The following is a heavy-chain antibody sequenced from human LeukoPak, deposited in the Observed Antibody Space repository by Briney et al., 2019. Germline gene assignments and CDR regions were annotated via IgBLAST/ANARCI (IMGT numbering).Heavy chain of an antibody. Sequence: IPSETLSLTCTVSGGSISSYYWSWIRQPAGKGLEWIGRIYPSGSTNYSPSLKSRVAMSIDTSKRQFSLKLNSVTAADTAVYYCAREDYYGSAADYWGQGTLVTVSS. D-gene: IGHD3-10*01. CDR2: IYPSGST. CDR1: GGSISSYY. CDR3: AREDYYGSAADY. J-gene: IGHJ4*02. V-gene: IGHV4-4*07.